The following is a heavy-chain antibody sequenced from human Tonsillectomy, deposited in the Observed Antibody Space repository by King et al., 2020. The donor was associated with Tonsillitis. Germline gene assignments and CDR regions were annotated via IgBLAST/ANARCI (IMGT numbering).Heavy chain of an antibody. CDR3: VRDGGDYYDTSAYYSNFDY. Sequence: VQLVESGGVVVKPGGSVRLSCVGSGFTFSTYGMNWVRQAPGKGLEWVSSISHSTAYIYYADSLTVRFTISRDNARNSLYLQINSLRDDDTAVYYCVRDGGDYYDTSAYYSNFDYWGQGTPVTVSS. D-gene: IGHD3-22*01. V-gene: IGHV3-21*01. CDR2: ISHSTAYI. J-gene: IGHJ4*02. CDR1: GFTFSTYG.